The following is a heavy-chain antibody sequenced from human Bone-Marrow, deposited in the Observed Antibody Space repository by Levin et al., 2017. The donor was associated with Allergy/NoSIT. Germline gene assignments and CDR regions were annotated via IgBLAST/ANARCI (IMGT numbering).Heavy chain of an antibody. D-gene: IGHD3-10*01. V-gene: IGHV1-18*01. CDR3: AEDHSRFSLVQGVSSYYYYLDV. Sequence: ASVKVSCKASGYTFTSFGIRWVRQAPGQGLEWMGGISVYHGDTKYAENFQGRVTLTTDTSTTTAYMELRSLRSDDTAIYYCAEDHSRFSLVQGVSSYYYYLDVWGKGTTVTVSS. CDR2: ISVYHGDT. J-gene: IGHJ6*03. CDR1: GYTFTSFG.